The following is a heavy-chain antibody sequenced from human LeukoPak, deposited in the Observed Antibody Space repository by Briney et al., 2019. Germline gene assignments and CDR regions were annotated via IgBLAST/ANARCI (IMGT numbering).Heavy chain of an antibody. J-gene: IGHJ4*02. CDR1: GFTFRSYE. V-gene: IGHV3-48*03. CDR3: ARALGVYSGYEFFDY. D-gene: IGHD5-12*01. CDR2: LSSSGSAF. Sequence: GGSLTLSCEDSGFTFRSYEMNWVRQAPGKGLEWIAYLSSSGSAFSYADSVKGRFTISRDNAENSLYLQMNSLRAEDTAVYYCARALGVYSGYEFFDYWGQGTLVTVSS.